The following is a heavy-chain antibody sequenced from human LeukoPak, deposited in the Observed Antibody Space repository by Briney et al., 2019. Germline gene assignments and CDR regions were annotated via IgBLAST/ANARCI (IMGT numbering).Heavy chain of an antibody. J-gene: IGHJ6*02. V-gene: IGHV1-2*06. CDR2: ISPNSGAT. CDR1: VYTFAGYY. D-gene: IGHD3-16*01. CDR3: ARGLQYGLAV. Sequence: ASVKVSCKASVYTFAGYYMHCVRQDPGQGLEWMGLISPNSGATQYAQKFQGRVTMTRETSISTAYMELSRLRSDDTAVYYCARGLQYGLAVWGQGTTVTVSS.